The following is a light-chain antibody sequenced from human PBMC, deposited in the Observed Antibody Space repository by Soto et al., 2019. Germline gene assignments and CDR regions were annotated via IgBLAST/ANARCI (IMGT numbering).Light chain of an antibody. CDR2: DAS. CDR1: QSVSSN. CDR3: QQYNNWWT. J-gene: IGKJ1*01. Sequence: EIVMTQSPATPSVSPGERATLSCRASQSVSSNLAWYQQKPGQAPRLLIYDASTRATGIPARFSGSGSGTEFTLTISSLQSEDFAVYYCQQYNNWWTFGQGTKVDIK. V-gene: IGKV3D-15*01.